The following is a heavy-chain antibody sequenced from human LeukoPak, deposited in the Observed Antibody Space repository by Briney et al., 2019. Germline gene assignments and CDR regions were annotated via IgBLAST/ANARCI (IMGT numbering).Heavy chain of an antibody. CDR3: AKATVVTPRNAFDI. V-gene: IGHV1-46*01. D-gene: IGHD4-23*01. CDR2: INPSGGST. Sequence: ASVKVSCKASGGSFSNFAISWVRQAPGQGLEWMGIINPSGGSTSYAQKFQGRVTMTRDTSTSTVYMELSSLRSEDTAVYYCAKATVVTPRNAFDIWGQGTMVTVSS. J-gene: IGHJ3*02. CDR1: GGSFSNFA.